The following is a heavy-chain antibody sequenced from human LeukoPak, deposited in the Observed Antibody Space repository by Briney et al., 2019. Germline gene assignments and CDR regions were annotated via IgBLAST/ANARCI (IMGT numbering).Heavy chain of an antibody. Sequence: PGGSLRLSCAASGFTFSNAWMSWVRQAPGKGLEWVGRIKSKTDGGTTDYAAPVKGRFTISRDDSKNTLYLQMNSLKTEDTAVYYCTTDHPFTAQEAFDIWGQGTMVIVSS. CDR1: GFTFSNAW. CDR2: IKSKTDGGTT. D-gene: IGHD2/OR15-2a*01. V-gene: IGHV3-15*01. J-gene: IGHJ3*02. CDR3: TTDHPFTAQEAFDI.